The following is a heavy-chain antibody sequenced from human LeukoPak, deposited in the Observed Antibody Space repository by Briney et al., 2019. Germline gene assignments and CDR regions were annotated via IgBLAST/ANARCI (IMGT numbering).Heavy chain of an antibody. CDR2: ISGDGGST. V-gene: IGHV3-43*02. D-gene: IGHD6-13*01. CDR1: GFTFDDYA. Sequence: PGGSLRLSCAASGFTFDDYAMHCVRQHPGDGMGWVSLISGDGGSTYYAYSVKCRFTISRDNSKNSLYLQRNSLRTEDTALYYCAEDMGSWPSLDGWGQGTLVTVSS. CDR3: AEDMGSWPSLDG. J-gene: IGHJ4*02.